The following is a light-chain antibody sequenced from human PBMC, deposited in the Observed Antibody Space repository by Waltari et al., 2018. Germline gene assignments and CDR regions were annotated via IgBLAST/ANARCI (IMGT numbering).Light chain of an antibody. Sequence: AIHLTQSPSSLSASVGDRITITCRASQGISIALAWYQQKPGESPKFLIYDASSLQSGVPSRFSGSASGTDFTLTITSLQPEDFATYYCQQLHSYPITFGQGTRLEIK. CDR3: QQLHSYPIT. V-gene: IGKV1-13*02. J-gene: IGKJ5*01. CDR2: DAS. CDR1: QGISIA.